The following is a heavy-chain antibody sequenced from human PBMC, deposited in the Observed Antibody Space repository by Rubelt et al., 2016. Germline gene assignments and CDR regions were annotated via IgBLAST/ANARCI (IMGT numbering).Heavy chain of an antibody. V-gene: IGHV1-18*01. CDR2: NNPGRDNI. D-gene: IGHD5-18*01. Sequence: QVQLVQSGAEVKKPGASVKVSCKASGYTFTSYGISWVRQAPGQGLEWMAMNNPGRDNIVYAEKFQSGVTLTRDTSTSTVYMELSSLRSDDTAVYYCARLSIFADTAMVMSDYWGQGPLVTVSS. CDR1: GYTFTSYG. J-gene: IGHJ4*02. CDR3: ARLSIFADTAMVMSDY.